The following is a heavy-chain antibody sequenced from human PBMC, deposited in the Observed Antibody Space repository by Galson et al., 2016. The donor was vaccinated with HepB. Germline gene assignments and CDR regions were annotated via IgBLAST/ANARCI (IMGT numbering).Heavy chain of an antibody. Sequence: SLRLSCAASGFNVSTYYMTWVRQGPGKGLEWVSVIYSNGAAYYADSVRGRFSISRHTSKNTLYLQLNSLRTEDTALYYCARGHSGSLGEAFDIWGQGTLVTVSS. V-gene: IGHV3-53*04. J-gene: IGHJ3*02. CDR3: ARGHSGSLGEAFDI. D-gene: IGHD5-12*01. CDR1: GFNVSTYY. CDR2: IYSNGAA.